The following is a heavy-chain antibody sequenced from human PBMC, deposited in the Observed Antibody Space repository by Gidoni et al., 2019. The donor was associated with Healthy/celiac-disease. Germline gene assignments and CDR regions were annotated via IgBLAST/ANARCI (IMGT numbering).Heavy chain of an antibody. CDR1: GFTFDDYG. D-gene: IGHD5-18*01. J-gene: IGHJ4*02. Sequence: EVQLVESGGGVVRPGGSLRLSCAASGFTFDDYGMSWVRQAPGKGLELVSGINWNGGSTGYADSVKGRFTISRDNAKNSLYLQMNSLRAEDTALYHCARTYNIRGYSYGYRGAVDYWGQGTLVTVSS. CDR2: INWNGGST. V-gene: IGHV3-20*01. CDR3: ARTYNIRGYSYGYRGAVDY.